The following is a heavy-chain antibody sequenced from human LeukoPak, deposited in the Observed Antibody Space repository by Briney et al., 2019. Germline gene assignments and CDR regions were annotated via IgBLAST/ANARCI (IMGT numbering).Heavy chain of an antibody. D-gene: IGHD3-22*01. Sequence: PSETLSLTCSVSDDSITMYYWTWIRQPPGKGLEWIGYVDHTGSTNFNPSLNGRVSISRDTTKNLFSLRLRSVTAADTAVYYCARVTGYMIEDYFDHWGQGTLVTVSS. CDR2: VDHTGST. CDR1: DDSITMYY. CDR3: ARVTGYMIEDYFDH. V-gene: IGHV4-59*01. J-gene: IGHJ4*02.